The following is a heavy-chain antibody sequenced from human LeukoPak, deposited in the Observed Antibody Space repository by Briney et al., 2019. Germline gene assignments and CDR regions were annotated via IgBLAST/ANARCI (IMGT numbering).Heavy chain of an antibody. Sequence: GGSLRLSCAASGFTFSSYGMHWVRQAPGKGLEWVAVISYDGSNKYYADSVKGRFTISRDNSKNTLYLQMNSLRAEDTAVYYRAKDILTGFAYDAFDYWGQGTLVTVSS. CDR1: GFTFSSYG. CDR3: AKDILTGFAYDAFDY. J-gene: IGHJ4*02. CDR2: ISYDGSNK. V-gene: IGHV3-30*18. D-gene: IGHD3-9*01.